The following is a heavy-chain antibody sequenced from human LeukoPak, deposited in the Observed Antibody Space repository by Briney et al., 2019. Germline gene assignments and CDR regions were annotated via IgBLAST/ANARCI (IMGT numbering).Heavy chain of an antibody. Sequence: SVKVSCKASGGTFSSYAISWVRQAPGQGLEWMGRIIPILGIANYAQKFQGRVTITADKSTSTAYMELSSLRSEDTAVYYCARDSSGSYDAFDIWGQGTMVTVSS. CDR2: IIPILGIA. D-gene: IGHD3-22*01. CDR1: GGTFSSYA. CDR3: ARDSSGSYDAFDI. J-gene: IGHJ3*02. V-gene: IGHV1-69*04.